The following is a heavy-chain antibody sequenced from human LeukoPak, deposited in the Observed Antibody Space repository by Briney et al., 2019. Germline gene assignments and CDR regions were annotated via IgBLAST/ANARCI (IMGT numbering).Heavy chain of an antibody. CDR3: ARDGYYYGSGRNDVDY. D-gene: IGHD3-10*01. J-gene: IGHJ4*02. Sequence: ASVKVSCKASGYTFTGYYMHWVRQAPGQGLEWMGLINPTGGSTGYAQKFQGRVTMTRDMSTSTDYMELSSLRSEDTAIYYCARDGYYYGSGRNDVDYWGQGTLVTVSS. CDR2: INPTGGST. V-gene: IGHV1-46*01. CDR1: GYTFTGYY.